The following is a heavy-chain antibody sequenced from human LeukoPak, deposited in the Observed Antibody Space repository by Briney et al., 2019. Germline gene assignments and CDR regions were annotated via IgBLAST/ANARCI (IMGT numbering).Heavy chain of an antibody. D-gene: IGHD1-1*01. J-gene: IGHJ3*02. Sequence: ASVKVSCKASGYTFTGHYMHWVRQAPGQGLEWMGWINSDSGGTKYAQKFQGSVIMTRVTSISTAYMELSRLKSDGTAVYYCARGRVHSWSDAFDIWGQGTTVTVSS. CDR1: GYTFTGHY. CDR3: ARGRVHSWSDAFDI. V-gene: IGHV1-2*02. CDR2: INSDSGGT.